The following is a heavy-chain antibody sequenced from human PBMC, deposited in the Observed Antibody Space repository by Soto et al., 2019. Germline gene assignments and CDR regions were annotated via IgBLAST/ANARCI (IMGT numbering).Heavy chain of an antibody. CDR1: GGSINSPDYY. D-gene: IGHD3-22*01. J-gene: IGHJ5*02. CDR2: IYYNGST. CDR3: ARDYYDSSGYPSPGTFDP. V-gene: IGHV4-30-4*02. Sequence: SETLSLTCTVSGGSINSPDYYWSWIRQPPGKGLEWIGYIYYNGSTYYNPSLKSRVTISVDRSKNQFSLKLSSVTAADTAVYYCARDYYDSSGYPSPGTFDPWGQGTLVTVSS.